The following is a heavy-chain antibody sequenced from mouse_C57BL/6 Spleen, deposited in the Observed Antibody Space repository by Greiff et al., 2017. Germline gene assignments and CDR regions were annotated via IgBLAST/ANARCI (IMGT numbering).Heavy chain of an antibody. Sequence: EVQRVESEGGLVQPGSSMKLSCTASGFTFSDYYMAWVRQVPEKGLEWVANINYDGSSTYYLDSLKSRFIISRDNAKNILYLQMSSLKSEDTATYYCARDRGKGAMDYWGQGTSVTVSS. V-gene: IGHV5-16*01. J-gene: IGHJ4*01. D-gene: IGHD3-1*01. CDR2: INYDGSST. CDR1: GFTFSDYY. CDR3: ARDRGKGAMDY.